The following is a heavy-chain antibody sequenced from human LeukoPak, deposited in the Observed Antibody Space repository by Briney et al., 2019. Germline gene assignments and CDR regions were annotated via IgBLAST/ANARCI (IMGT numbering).Heavy chain of an antibody. V-gene: IGHV4-39*07. Sequence: SETLSLTCTVSGGSISSRSHYWGWIRQPPGKGLEWIGSIYYSGSTYYNAPLKSRVTISVDTSKNQFSLKVRSVTAADTAVYYCARVRAAAVPYYFDYWGQGTLVTVSS. J-gene: IGHJ4*02. D-gene: IGHD6-13*01. CDR2: IYYSGST. CDR1: GGSISSRSHY. CDR3: ARVRAAAVPYYFDY.